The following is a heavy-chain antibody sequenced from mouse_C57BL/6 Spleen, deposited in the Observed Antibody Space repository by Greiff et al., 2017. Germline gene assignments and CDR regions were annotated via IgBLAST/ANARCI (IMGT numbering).Heavy chain of an antibody. CDR3: AGGYGDAAWGAG. D-gene: IGHD2-13*01. CDR2: INPSSGYT. V-gene: IGHV1-7*01. CDR1: GYTFTSYW. J-gene: IGHJ3*02. Sequence: QVQLQQSGAELAKPGASVKLSCKASGYTFTSYWMHWVKQRPGQGLEWIGYINPSSGYTKYNQKFKDKATLTADKSSSTAYMQLSSLTYEASAVXYCAGGYGDAAWGAGWGEGTLVTVAA.